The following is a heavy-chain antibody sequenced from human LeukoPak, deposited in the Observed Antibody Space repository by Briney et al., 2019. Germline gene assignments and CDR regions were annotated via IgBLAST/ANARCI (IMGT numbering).Heavy chain of an antibody. J-gene: IGHJ4*02. CDR2: ISAYNGNT. Sequence: ASMKVSCKASGYTFTSYGISWVRQAPGQGLEWMGWISAYNGNTNYAQKLQGRVTMTTDTSTSTAYMELRSLRSDDTAVYYCARVGDRYCSSTSCPAYYWGQGTLVTVSS. CDR1: GYTFTSYG. CDR3: ARVGDRYCSSTSCPAYY. V-gene: IGHV1-18*01. D-gene: IGHD2-2*01.